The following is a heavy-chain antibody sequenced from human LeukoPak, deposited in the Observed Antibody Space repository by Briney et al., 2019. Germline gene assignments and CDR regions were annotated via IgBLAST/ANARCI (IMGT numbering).Heavy chain of an antibody. CDR1: GFTFNSNA. V-gene: IGHV3-23*01. J-gene: IGHJ4*02. Sequence: GGSLRLSCAASGFTFNSNAMTWVRQAPGEGLECVSAITAPGDATYYADSVKGRFSISRDNSKNTLYLQLNSLRAEDTAVYYCAKAFGTNGYFQLPIDFWGQGTLVTVSS. CDR3: AKAFGTNGYFQLPIDF. D-gene: IGHD2-8*01. CDR2: ITAPGDAT.